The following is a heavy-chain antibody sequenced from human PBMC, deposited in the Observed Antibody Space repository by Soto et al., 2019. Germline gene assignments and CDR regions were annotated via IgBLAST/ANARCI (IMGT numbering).Heavy chain of an antibody. V-gene: IGHV1-46*01. Sequence: QVQLVQSGAEVKKPGASVKISCKASGYTFTSYYMHWVRQAPGQGLEWMGIINPSGGFTTYAQKFQGRVTMTRDTSTSTVYMELSSLRSDDTAVYYCAGDPPPRDYIKGFFDYWGQGTLVTVSS. CDR2: INPSGGFT. CDR3: AGDPPPRDYIKGFFDY. D-gene: IGHD4-4*01. CDR1: GYTFTSYY. J-gene: IGHJ4*02.